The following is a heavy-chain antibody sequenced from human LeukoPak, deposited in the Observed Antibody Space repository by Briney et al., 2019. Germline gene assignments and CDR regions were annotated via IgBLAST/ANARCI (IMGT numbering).Heavy chain of an antibody. CDR3: ARESYYGSGKPFDY. Sequence: GGSLRLSCAASGFTFSDYYMSWIRQAPGKGLELVSYISSSGSTIYYADSVKGRFTISRDNAKNSLYLQMNSLRAEDTAVYYCARESYYGSGKPFDYWGQGTLVTVSS. CDR2: ISSSGSTI. CDR1: GFTFSDYY. V-gene: IGHV3-11*01. J-gene: IGHJ4*02. D-gene: IGHD3-10*01.